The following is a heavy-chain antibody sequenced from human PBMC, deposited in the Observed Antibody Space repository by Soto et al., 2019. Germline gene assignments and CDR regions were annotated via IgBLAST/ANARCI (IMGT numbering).Heavy chain of an antibody. CDR3: ATSQKGYNWNYFDH. D-gene: IGHD1-20*01. CDR2: VFYTGVT. CDR1: GGSIGRSSFY. Sequence: PETLSLTWAVSGGSIGRSSFYWGWLRQSPGKGPEWIWSVFYTGVTSYYAALESRVSVSVDASKNQFSLKVSGVSAADTAVYYRATSQKGYNWNYFDHWGQGAVVTVSS. V-gene: IGHV4-39*01. J-gene: IGHJ4*02.